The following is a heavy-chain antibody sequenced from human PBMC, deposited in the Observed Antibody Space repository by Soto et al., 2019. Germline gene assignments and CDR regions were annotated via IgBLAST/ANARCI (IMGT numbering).Heavy chain of an antibody. CDR1: GGTFSSYT. Sequence: QVQLVQSGAEVKKPGSSVKVSCKASGGTFSSYTISWVRQAPGQGLEWMGRIIPSLGIANYAQKFHGRVTITADKSTSTAYMELSSLRSEDTAVYYCATGYYNDFDYWGQRTLVTVSS. J-gene: IGHJ4*02. V-gene: IGHV1-69*02. D-gene: IGHD3-9*01. CDR2: IIPSLGIA. CDR3: ATGYYNDFDY.